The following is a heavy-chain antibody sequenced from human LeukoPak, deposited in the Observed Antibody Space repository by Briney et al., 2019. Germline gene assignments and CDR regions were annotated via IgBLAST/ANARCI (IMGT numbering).Heavy chain of an antibody. J-gene: IGHJ4*02. CDR2: IKQDGSEK. CDR3: ARGSYYWVY. Sequence: GGSLRLSCAASGFTFSSYSMNWVRQAPGKGLEWVATIKQDGSEKYYVDSVKGRFTISRDDAKNSLYLQMNSLRAEDTAVYYCARGSYYWVYWGQGTLVTVSS. V-gene: IGHV3-7*05. D-gene: IGHD3-22*01. CDR1: GFTFSSYS.